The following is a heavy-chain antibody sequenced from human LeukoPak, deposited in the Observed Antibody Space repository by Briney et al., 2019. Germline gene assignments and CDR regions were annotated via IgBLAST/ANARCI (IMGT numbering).Heavy chain of an antibody. Sequence: VASVKVSCKASGSTFSRSAISWVRQAPGQGLQWMGGVIPILGTTNYAQRIQDRVSITTDDSTSTSYMEFRSLRAEDTAVYYCASGKGHDFWSGYLSWFDPWGQGTLVTVSS. CDR1: GSTFSRSA. J-gene: IGHJ5*02. V-gene: IGHV1-69*05. D-gene: IGHD3-3*01. CDR2: VIPILGTT. CDR3: ASGKGHDFWSGYLSWFDP.